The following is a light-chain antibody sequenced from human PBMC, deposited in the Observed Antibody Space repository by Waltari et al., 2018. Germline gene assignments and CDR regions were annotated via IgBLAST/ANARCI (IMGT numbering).Light chain of an antibody. CDR2: KSS. V-gene: IGKV1-5*03. Sequence: DIQMTQSPSTLSASVGDRVTITCRASQTISGWLAWYQHKPGNVPKLLIYKSSVLESGVPTRFSGSSSQTHFTLTISSLQPDDSAIYYCQHYHSYPLTFGGGTKVEIK. CDR3: QHYHSYPLT. CDR1: QTISGW. J-gene: IGKJ4*01.